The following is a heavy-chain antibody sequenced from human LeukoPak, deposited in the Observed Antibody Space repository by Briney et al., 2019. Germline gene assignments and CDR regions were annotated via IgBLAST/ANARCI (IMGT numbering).Heavy chain of an antibody. CDR1: GGSISSGGYS. CDR3: ARADYDILTGYSYWYFDL. J-gene: IGHJ2*01. Sequence: SQTLSLTCAVSGGSISSGGYSWSWIRQPPGKGLEWIGYIYHSGSTYYNPPLKSRVTISVDRSKNQFSLKLSSVTAADTAVYYCARADYDILTGYSYWYFDLWGRGTLVTVSS. V-gene: IGHV4-30-2*01. CDR2: IYHSGST. D-gene: IGHD3-9*01.